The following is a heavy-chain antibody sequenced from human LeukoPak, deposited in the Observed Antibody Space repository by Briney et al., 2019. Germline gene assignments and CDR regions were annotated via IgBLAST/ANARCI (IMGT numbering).Heavy chain of an antibody. J-gene: IGHJ4*02. CDR3: AKDIDLTYYFDY. D-gene: IGHD3-16*01. CDR1: GFTFSSYA. Sequence: GGSLRLSCAASGFTFSSYAMRWVRQAPGKGLEWVSAISGSGGSTYYADSVKGRFTISRDNSKNTLYLQMNSLRAEDTAVYYCAKDIDLTYYFDYWGQGTLVTVSS. V-gene: IGHV3-23*01. CDR2: ISGSGGST.